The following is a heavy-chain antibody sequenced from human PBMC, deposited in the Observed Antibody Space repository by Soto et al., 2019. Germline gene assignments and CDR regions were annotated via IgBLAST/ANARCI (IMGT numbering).Heavy chain of an antibody. D-gene: IGHD5-18*01. CDR2: IIPIFGTA. Sequence: QVQLVQSEAEVKKPGSSVKVSCKASGGTFSSYAISWVRQAPGQGLEWMGGIIPIFGTANYAQKFQGRVTITADESTSTAYMELSRLRSEDTAVYYCARHTAPNYGMDVWGQGTTVTVSS. J-gene: IGHJ6*02. V-gene: IGHV1-69*12. CDR1: GGTFSSYA. CDR3: ARHTAPNYGMDV.